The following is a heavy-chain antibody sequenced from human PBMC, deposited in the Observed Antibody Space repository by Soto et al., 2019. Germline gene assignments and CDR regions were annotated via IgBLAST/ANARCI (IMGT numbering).Heavy chain of an antibody. CDR3: ARAAYYDILTGYRPYYYYYYMDV. CDR1: GGTFSSYT. Sequence: QVQLVQSGAEVQKPGSSVKVSCKASGGTFSSYTISWVRQAPGQGLEWMGRIIPILGIANYAQKFQGRVTITADKSTSTAYMELSSLRSEDTAVYYCARAAYYDILTGYRPYYYYYYMDVWGKGTTVTVSS. D-gene: IGHD3-9*01. V-gene: IGHV1-69*02. J-gene: IGHJ6*03. CDR2: IIPILGIA.